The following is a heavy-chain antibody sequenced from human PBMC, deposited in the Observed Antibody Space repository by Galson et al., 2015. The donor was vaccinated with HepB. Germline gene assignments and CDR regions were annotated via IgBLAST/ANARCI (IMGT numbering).Heavy chain of an antibody. CDR2: INPNSGGT. CDR3: ARDQARASEFSYYGMDV. D-gene: IGHD3-10*01. V-gene: IGHV1-2*02. Sequence: SVKVSCKASGYTFTGHYMHWVRQAPGQGLEWMGWINPNSGGTNFAQKFQGRVTMTRDTSISTVYMELTRLRSDDTAMYYCARDQARASEFSYYGMDVWGQGTTVTVSS. J-gene: IGHJ6*02. CDR1: GYTFTGHY.